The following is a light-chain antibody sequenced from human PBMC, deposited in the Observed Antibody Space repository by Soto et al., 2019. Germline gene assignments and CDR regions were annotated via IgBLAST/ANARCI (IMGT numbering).Light chain of an antibody. V-gene: IGKV1-12*01. Sequence: IQMTQSPSSVSASVGDRVILTCRASQRISSWLAWYHQRPGKAPKLLIYATSTLETGVPSRFSGSGSGRDFTLTISSLQPEDLGTYFCQQANCVPWTFGQGTKVEVK. J-gene: IGKJ1*01. CDR3: QQANCVPWT. CDR1: QRISSW. CDR2: ATS.